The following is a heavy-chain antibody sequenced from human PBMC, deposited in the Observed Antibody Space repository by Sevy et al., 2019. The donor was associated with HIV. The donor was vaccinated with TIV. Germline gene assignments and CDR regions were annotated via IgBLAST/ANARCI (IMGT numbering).Heavy chain of an antibody. CDR3: ARERIAVAGIGYYFDY. CDR2: IWYDGKNK. CDR1: GFTFNSYG. D-gene: IGHD6-19*01. J-gene: IGHJ4*02. V-gene: IGHV3-33*01. Sequence: GGSLRLSCAASGFTFNSYGMHWVRQAPGKGLEWVAVIWYDGKNKEYADSVKGRFTVSRDNSKNTLYLQMNSLRAEDTAVYYGARERIAVAGIGYYFDYWGRGTLVTVSS.